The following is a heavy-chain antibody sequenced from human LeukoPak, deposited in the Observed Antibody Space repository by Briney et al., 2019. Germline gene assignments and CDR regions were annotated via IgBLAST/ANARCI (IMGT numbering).Heavy chain of an antibody. J-gene: IGHJ4*02. CDR3: ARESESSGWYDY. D-gene: IGHD6-19*01. V-gene: IGHV3-43*02. Sequence: GGSLRLSCAASGFTFDDYAMHWVRQAPGRGLEWVSLISGDGGSTFYADSVKGRFTISRDNSKNSLYLQMNSLRSDDTALYYCARESESSGWYDYWGQGTLVTVSS. CDR1: GFTFDDYA. CDR2: ISGDGGST.